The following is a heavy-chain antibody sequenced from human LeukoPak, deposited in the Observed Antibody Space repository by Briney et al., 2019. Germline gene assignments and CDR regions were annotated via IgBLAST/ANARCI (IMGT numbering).Heavy chain of an antibody. CDR1: GGSINSHY. CDR2: IYYSGST. Sequence: SETLSLTCTVSGGSINSHYWSWIRQPPGKGLEWIADIYYSGSTNYNPSLKSRVTISVDTSTSQLSLKLTSVTAADTAVYYCARSPCSTTSCYLPFDYWGQGALVTVSS. D-gene: IGHD2-2*01. J-gene: IGHJ4*02. V-gene: IGHV4-59*11. CDR3: ARSPCSTTSCYLPFDY.